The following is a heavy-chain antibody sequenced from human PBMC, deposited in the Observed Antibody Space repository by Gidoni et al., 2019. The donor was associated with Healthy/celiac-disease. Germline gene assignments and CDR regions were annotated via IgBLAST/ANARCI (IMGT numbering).Heavy chain of an antibody. D-gene: IGHD6-19*01. CDR2: IYHSGST. Sequence: QVQLQESGPGLVKPSETLSLTCTVSGYSISSGYHWGWIRQPPGKGLEWIGSIYHSGSTYYNPSLKSRVTISVDTSKNQFSLKLSSVTAADTAVYYCARETGYSSGWYSDYWGQGTLVTVSS. CDR1: GYSISSGYH. CDR3: ARETGYSSGWYSDY. V-gene: IGHV4-38-2*02. J-gene: IGHJ4*02.